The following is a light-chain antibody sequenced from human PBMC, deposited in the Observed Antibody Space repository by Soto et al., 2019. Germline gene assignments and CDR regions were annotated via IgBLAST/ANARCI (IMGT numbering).Light chain of an antibody. V-gene: IGLV2-8*01. CDR1: SSDVGGYNY. Sequence: QSALTQPPSASGSPGQSVTISCTGTSSDVGGYNYFSWYQQHPAKATKLMIYEVSRRPSGVPDRFSGSKSGNTASMTVSGLQAEDEDDYYSSSYAGSNNLVFGGGTKVTVL. CDR2: EVS. CDR3: SSYAGSNNLV. J-gene: IGLJ2*01.